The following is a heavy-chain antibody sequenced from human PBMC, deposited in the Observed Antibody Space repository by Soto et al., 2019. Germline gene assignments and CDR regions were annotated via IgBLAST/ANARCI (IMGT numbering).Heavy chain of an antibody. J-gene: IGHJ5*02. CDR1: GFTFSSYA. Sequence: EVQLLESGGGLVQPGGSLRLSCAASGFTFSSYAMSWVRQAPGKGLEWVSAISGSGGSTYYADSVKGRFTISRDNSKNPLYLKMNSLRAEDTAVYYCAKADPRRDGYNPWGQGTLVTVSS. CDR3: AKADPRRDGYNP. D-gene: IGHD5-12*01. CDR2: ISGSGGST. V-gene: IGHV3-23*01.